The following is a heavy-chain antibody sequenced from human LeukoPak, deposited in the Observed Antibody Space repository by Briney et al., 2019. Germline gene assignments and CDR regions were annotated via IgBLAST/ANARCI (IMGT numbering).Heavy chain of an antibody. CDR2: LYPSGST. J-gene: IGHJ5*02. D-gene: IGHD3-16*01. V-gene: IGHV4-4*07. Sequence: SETLSLTCTVSGGSISVYYWSWIRQPAGKKLEWIGHLYPSGSTNYNPSLKSRVTMSIDTSKNHFSLKLTSVTAADTAVYYCATAVGAPGHNWFAPWGQGTLVTVSS. CDR1: GGSISVYY. CDR3: ATAVGAPGHNWFAP.